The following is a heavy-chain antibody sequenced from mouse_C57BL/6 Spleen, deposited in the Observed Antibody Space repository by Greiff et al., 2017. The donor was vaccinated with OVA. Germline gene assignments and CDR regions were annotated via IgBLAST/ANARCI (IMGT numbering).Heavy chain of an antibody. V-gene: IGHV1-7*01. CDR3: GTRDYDLYYFDY. CDR2: INPSSGYT. D-gene: IGHD2-4*01. Sequence: QVQLQQSGAELAKPGASVKLSCKASGYTFTSYWMHWVKQRPGQGLEWIGYINPSSGYTKYNQKFKDKATLTADKSSSTAYMQLSSLTYEDSAVYYCGTRDYDLYYFDYWGQGTTLTVSS. J-gene: IGHJ2*01. CDR1: GYTFTSYW.